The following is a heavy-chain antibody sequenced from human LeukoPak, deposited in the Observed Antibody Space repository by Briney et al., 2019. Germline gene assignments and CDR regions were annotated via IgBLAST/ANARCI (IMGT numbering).Heavy chain of an antibody. CDR2: INPKSGSR. Sequence: GASVKVSCKASGYTFTGYYMHWLRQAPGQGLEWMGWINPKSGSRNSAQKFQGRVTMARDTSISTASMELTSLRSDDTAVYFCARSFSDRGAHYFDSWGQGTQVTVSS. CDR1: GYTFTGYY. CDR3: ARSFSDRGAHYFDS. J-gene: IGHJ4*01. D-gene: IGHD3-3*01. V-gene: IGHV1-2*02.